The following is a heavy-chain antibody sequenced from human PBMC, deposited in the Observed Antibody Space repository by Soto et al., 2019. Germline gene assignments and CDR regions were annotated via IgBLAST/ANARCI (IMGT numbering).Heavy chain of an antibody. CDR3: TTDSRGYYDSSGCFDY. CDR2: IKSKTDGGTT. Sequence: GGSLNLSCAASGFTFSNAWLSWVRQAPGKGLEWVGRIKSKTDGGTTDCAAPVKGRFTISRDDSNTTLYLQMNSLKTEDTAVYYCTTDSRGYYDSSGCFDYWGQGTLVTVSS. J-gene: IGHJ4*02. D-gene: IGHD3-22*01. V-gene: IGHV3-15*01. CDR1: GFTFSNAW.